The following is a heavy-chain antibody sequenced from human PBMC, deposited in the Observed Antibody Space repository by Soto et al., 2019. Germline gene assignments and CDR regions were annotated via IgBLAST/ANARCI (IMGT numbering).Heavy chain of an antibody. CDR3: ARARSITIFGVVGFEMDV. D-gene: IGHD3-3*01. CDR1: GYSFTNNW. CDR2: IYPGDSDT. Sequence: GESLKISCKDYGYSFTNNWIAWVRQMPGKGLEWMGSIYPGDSDTRYSPSFEGQVTISADEAIDTAYLQWSSLKASDTAMYYCARARSITIFGVVGFEMDVWGQGTTVTVSS. V-gene: IGHV5-51*01. J-gene: IGHJ6*02.